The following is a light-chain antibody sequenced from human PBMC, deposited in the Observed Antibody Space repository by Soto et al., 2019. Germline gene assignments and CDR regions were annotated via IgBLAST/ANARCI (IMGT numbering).Light chain of an antibody. CDR1: QSVSYY. CDR3: QQYGKLPRT. Sequence: ELVLTQSPATLSLSPGERATLSCRASQSVSYYLAWYQQKPGQAPRLLIYDASNRATGIPARFSVSESGTEFTITISSLQSDDVEVYDGQQYGKLPRTFGQGTKVDIK. J-gene: IGKJ1*01. CDR2: DAS. V-gene: IGKV3-11*01.